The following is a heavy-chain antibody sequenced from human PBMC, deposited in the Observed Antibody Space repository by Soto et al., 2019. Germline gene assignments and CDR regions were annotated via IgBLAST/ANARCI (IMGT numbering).Heavy chain of an antibody. V-gene: IGHV1-69*13. D-gene: IGHD4-4*01. J-gene: IGHJ4*02. CDR1: GGTFSSYA. CDR2: IIPIFGTA. Sequence: SVKVSCKASGGTFSSYAISWVRQAPGQGLEWMGGIIPIFGTANYAQKFQGRVTITADESTSTAYMELSSLRSEDTAVYYCARGAQRMTTVTTADYWGQGTLVTVSS. CDR3: ARGAQRMTTVTTADY.